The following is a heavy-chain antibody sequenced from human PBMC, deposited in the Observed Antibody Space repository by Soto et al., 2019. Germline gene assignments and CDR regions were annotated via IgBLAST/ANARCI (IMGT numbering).Heavy chain of an antibody. J-gene: IGHJ6*02. CDR2: IDPSDSYT. CDR1: GYIFTSYW. CDR3: ARLSSTSYYGMDV. Sequence: VESLKISCKGSGYIFTSYWISCFLQMPGKGLEWMGRIDPSDSYTNYSPSFQGHVTISADKSISTAYLQWSSLKASDTAMYYCARLSSTSYYGMDVWGQGTTVTVPS. V-gene: IGHV5-10-1*01. D-gene: IGHD6-6*01.